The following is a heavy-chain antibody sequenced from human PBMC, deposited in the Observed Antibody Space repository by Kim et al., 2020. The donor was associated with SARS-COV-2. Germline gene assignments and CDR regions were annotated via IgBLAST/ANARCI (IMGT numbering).Heavy chain of an antibody. V-gene: IGHV5-10-1*01. D-gene: IGHD1-26*01. J-gene: IGHJ3*02. CDR3: ARGGRYSGSPDAFDI. Sequence: PSFQGHVTISADKSISTAYLQWSSLKASDTAMYYCARGGRYSGSPDAFDIWGQGTMVTVSS.